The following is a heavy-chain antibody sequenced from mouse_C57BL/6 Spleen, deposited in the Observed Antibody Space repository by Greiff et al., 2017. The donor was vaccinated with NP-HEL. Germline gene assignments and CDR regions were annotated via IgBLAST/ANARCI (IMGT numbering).Heavy chain of an antibody. CDR2: IYPGDGDT. Sequence: QVQLKQSGPELVKPGASVKISCKASGYAFSSSWMNWVKQRPGKGLEWIGRIYPGDGDTNYNGKFKGKATLTADKSSSTAYMQLSSLTSEDSAVYFCAREAYYSNYEDAYWGQGTLVTVSA. J-gene: IGHJ3*01. V-gene: IGHV1-82*01. D-gene: IGHD2-5*01. CDR3: AREAYYSNYEDAY. CDR1: GYAFSSSW.